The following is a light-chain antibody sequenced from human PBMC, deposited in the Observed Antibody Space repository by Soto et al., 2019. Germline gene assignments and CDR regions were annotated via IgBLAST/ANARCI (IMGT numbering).Light chain of an antibody. CDR1: NSNIGSKD. CDR2: RNN. J-gene: IGLJ3*02. CDR3: AAWDVTLSAV. Sequence: QSALTQPPSASVAPGQRVTIYCSGSNSNIGSKDVYWYQQFPGAAPKLLIYRNNQRPSGVPARFSGSKAGTSASLAISGLRSEDEAHYYCAAWDVTLSAVFGGGTKLTVL. V-gene: IGLV1-47*01.